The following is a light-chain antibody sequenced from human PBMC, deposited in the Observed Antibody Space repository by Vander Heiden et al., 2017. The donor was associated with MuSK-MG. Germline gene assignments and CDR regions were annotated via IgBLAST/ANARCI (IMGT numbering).Light chain of an antibody. J-gene: IGLJ2*01. Sequence: SALTPPGSVCGSPGQSLTNFRTGISTDVGGYNYVSWYQQHPGKAPKLMIYDVSNRPSGVSNRFSGSKSGNTASLTISGIQAEDEADYYCSSYKSSIALEVFGGGTKVTVL. CDR2: DVS. CDR1: STDVGGYNY. CDR3: SSYKSSIALEV. V-gene: IGLV2-14*03.